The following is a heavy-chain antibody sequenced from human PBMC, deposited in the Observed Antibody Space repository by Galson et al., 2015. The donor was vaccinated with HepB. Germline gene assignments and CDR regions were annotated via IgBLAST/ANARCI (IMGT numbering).Heavy chain of an antibody. D-gene: IGHD6-13*01. CDR1: GFTFDDYA. J-gene: IGHJ3*02. CDR3: AKDKRYSSSWYVDAFDI. CDR2: ISWNSGSI. Sequence: SLRLSCAASGFTFDDYAMHWVRQAPGKGLEWVSGISWNSGSIGYADSVKGRFTISRDNAKNSLYLQMNSLRAEDTALYYCAKDKRYSSSWYVDAFDIWGQGTMVTVSS. V-gene: IGHV3-9*01.